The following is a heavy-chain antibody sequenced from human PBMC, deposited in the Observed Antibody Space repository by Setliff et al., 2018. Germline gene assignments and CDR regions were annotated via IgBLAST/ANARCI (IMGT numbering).Heavy chain of an antibody. CDR3: AKFSGIHSENYWDALDT. Sequence: SETLSLTCTVSGGSLNGGSYYWSWIRQPAGKGLEWIGRVYVSGTTNYNPSLKSRVTVSLDTSKNQFSLEMTSVTAADTAVYYCAKFSGIHSENYWDALDTWGQGTVVT. J-gene: IGHJ3*02. D-gene: IGHD6-19*01. V-gene: IGHV4-61*02. CDR1: GGSLNGGSYY. CDR2: VYVSGTT.